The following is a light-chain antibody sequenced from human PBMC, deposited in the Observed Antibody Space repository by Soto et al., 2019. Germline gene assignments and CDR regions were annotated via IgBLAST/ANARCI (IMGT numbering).Light chain of an antibody. V-gene: IGLV2-23*02. CDR3: CSYAGSSTPLI. Sequence: QSALNQPASVSGSPGQSITISCTGNSRDFGSYNLVSWYQQHPGKAPKLMIYEVSKRPSGVSNRFSGSKSGNTASLTISGLQAEDEADYYCCSYAGSSTPLIFGTGTKVTVL. CDR2: EVS. J-gene: IGLJ1*01. CDR1: SRDFGSYNL.